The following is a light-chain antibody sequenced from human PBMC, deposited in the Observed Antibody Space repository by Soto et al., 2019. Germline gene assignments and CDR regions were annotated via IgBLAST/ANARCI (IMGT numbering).Light chain of an antibody. CDR3: HQYGSSPGT. Sequence: VLTQSPGTLSLSPGERATLSCRASQIVTSNYLAWYQQKPGQAPSLLFFGASIRATGIPDRFSGSGSGTDFTLTISRLEPEDFAVYYCHQYGSSPGTFGPGTKVEIK. CDR2: GAS. J-gene: IGKJ1*01. V-gene: IGKV3-20*01. CDR1: QIVTSNY.